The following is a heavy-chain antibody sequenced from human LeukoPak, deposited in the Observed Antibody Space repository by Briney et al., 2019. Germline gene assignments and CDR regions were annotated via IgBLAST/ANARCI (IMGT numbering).Heavy chain of an antibody. J-gene: IGHJ4*02. V-gene: IGHV4-39*01. CDR2: IYYSGST. D-gene: IGHD5-18*01. CDR1: GGSISSSSYY. CDR3: ARRGYSYGSTFDY. Sequence: SETLSLTCTVSGGSISSSSYYWGWIRQPPGKGLEWIGSIYYSGSTYYNPSLKSRVTISVDTSKNQFSLKLSSVTAADTAVYYCARRGYSYGSTFDYWGQGTVVTVSS.